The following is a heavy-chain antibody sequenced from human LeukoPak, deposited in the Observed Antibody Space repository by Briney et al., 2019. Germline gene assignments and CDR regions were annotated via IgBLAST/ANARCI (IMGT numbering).Heavy chain of an antibody. Sequence: GGSLRLSCAASGFTFGFSAMHWVRQAPGKGPEFVSVIGGDGITTFYADSVKGRFTISRDNSKSTLYLEMGSLRVEDSGVYYRAREKGGRGLWYSDLWGRGTLVTVSS. CDR1: GFTFGFSA. V-gene: IGHV3-64*02. D-gene: IGHD3-16*01. CDR2: IGGDGITT. CDR3: AREKGGRGLWYSDL. J-gene: IGHJ2*01.